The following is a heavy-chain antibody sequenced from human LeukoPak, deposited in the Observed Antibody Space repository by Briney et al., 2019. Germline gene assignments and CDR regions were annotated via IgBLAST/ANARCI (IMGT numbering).Heavy chain of an antibody. CDR1: GFTFSSYS. Sequence: PGGSLRLSCAASGFTFSSYSMNWVRQAPGKGLEWVSSISSSSSYIYYADSVKGRFTISRDNAKNSLYLQMNSLRAEDTAVYYCARGEGHYYDSSGYYWGQGTLVTVSS. J-gene: IGHJ4*02. CDR3: ARGEGHYYDSSGYY. D-gene: IGHD3-22*01. CDR2: ISSSSSYI. V-gene: IGHV3-21*01.